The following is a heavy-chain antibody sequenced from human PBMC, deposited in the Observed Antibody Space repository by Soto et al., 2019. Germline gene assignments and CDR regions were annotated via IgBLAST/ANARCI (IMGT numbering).Heavy chain of an antibody. CDR1: GGSVSSGSYY. V-gene: IGHV4-61*01. CDR2: IYYSGST. D-gene: IGHD5-12*01. CDR3: ARERLVAKAGWFDP. J-gene: IGHJ5*02. Sequence: QVQLQESGPGLVKPSETLSLTCTVSGGSVSSGSYYWSWIRQPPGKGLEWIGYIYYSGSTNYNPSLKSRGTXXVXPXXNLFSLKLGSVTAADTAVYYCARERLVAKAGWFDPWGQGTLVSVSS.